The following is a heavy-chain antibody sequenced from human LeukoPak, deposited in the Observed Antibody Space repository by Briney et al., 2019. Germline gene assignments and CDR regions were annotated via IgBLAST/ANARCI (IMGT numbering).Heavy chain of an antibody. D-gene: IGHD5-12*01. CDR2: IIAILDTA. CDR1: GGSFSDYS. V-gene: IGHV1-69*08. Sequence: SVKVSCKASGGSFSDYSISWVRQAPGQGLEWMGRIIAILDTAHYAQKFRGRFTITADKSTTTVYMELSSLRSDDTAVYYCVRSGYDYDWFDPWGQGTLVTVSS. CDR3: VRSGYDYDWFDP. J-gene: IGHJ5*02.